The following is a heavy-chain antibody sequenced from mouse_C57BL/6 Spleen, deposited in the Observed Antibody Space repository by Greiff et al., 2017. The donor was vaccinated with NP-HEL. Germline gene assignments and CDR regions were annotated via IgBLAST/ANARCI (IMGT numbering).Heavy chain of an antibody. CDR1: GFTFSDAW. CDR2: IRNKANNHAT. Sequence: EVQRVESGGGLVQPGGSMKLSCAASGFTFSDAWMDWVRQSPEKGLEWVAEIRNKANNHATYYAESVKGRFTISRDDSKSSVYLQMNGLRAEDTAIYYCTRPNWEFAYWGQGTLVTVSA. CDR3: TRPNWEFAY. V-gene: IGHV6-6*01. J-gene: IGHJ3*01. D-gene: IGHD4-1*01.